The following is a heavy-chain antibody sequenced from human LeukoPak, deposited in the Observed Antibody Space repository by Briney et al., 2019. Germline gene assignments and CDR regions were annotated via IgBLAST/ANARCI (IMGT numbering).Heavy chain of an antibody. CDR1: GYSFTSHY. CDR3: ARDNSVGDIAWWFDP. CDR2: INPSGSST. J-gene: IGHJ5*02. D-gene: IGHD3-16*02. V-gene: IGHV1-46*01. Sequence: GASVKVSCKASGYSFTSHYMHWVRQTPGQGLERIGQINPSGSSTLYAQKIQGRVTMTRDMSTTTDYMELSSLRSEDTAVYYCARDNSVGDIAWWFDPWGQGTLVTVSS.